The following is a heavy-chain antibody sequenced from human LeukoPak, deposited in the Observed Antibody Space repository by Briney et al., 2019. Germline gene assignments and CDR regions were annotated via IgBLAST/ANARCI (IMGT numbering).Heavy chain of an antibody. J-gene: IGHJ4*02. CDR3: ARDSHTGYGGNSLDY. CDR1: GFTFSSYS. V-gene: IGHV3-21*01. Sequence: GGSLRLSCAASGFTFSSYSMNWVRQAPGKGLEWVSSISSSSSYIYYADSVKGRFTISRDNAKNSLYLQMNSLRAEDTAVYYCARDSHTGYGGNSLDYWGQGTLVTVSS. D-gene: IGHD4-23*01. CDR2: ISSSSSYI.